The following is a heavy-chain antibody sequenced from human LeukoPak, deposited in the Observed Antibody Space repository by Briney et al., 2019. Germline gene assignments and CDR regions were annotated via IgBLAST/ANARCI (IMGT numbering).Heavy chain of an antibody. CDR2: ISGGGGST. CDR3: AKSHHVTAIDY. V-gene: IGHV3-23*01. Sequence: QTGGSLRLSCAASGFTFSHYGMTWVRQAPGKGLEWVSAISGGGGSTYYAGSVKGRFTISRDNSKNTLYLQMNSLRADDTAVYYCAKSHHVTAIDYWGQGTLVTVSS. D-gene: IGHD2-21*02. J-gene: IGHJ4*02. CDR1: GFTFSHYG.